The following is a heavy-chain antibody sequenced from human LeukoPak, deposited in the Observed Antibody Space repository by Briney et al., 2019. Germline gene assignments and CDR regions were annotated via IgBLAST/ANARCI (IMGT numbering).Heavy chain of an antibody. D-gene: IGHD6-13*01. CDR3: ASRDSSSWYYFDY. CDR2: INHSGST. V-gene: IGHV4-34*01. J-gene: IGHJ4*02. CDR1: GGSFSGYY. Sequence: SETLSLTCAVYGGSFSGYYWCWIRQPPGKGLEWIGEINHSGSTNYNLSLKSRVTLSVDTSKNQFSLKLSSVTAADTAVYYCASRDSSSWYYFDYWGQGTLVTVSS.